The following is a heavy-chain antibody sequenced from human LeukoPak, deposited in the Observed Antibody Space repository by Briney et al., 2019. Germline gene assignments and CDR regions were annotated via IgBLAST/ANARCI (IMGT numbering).Heavy chain of an antibody. D-gene: IGHD3-9*01. CDR1: GGSFSGYY. CDR2: INHSGST. CDR3: ARAPLRYSDWSPDWFDP. J-gene: IGHJ5*02. V-gene: IGHV4-34*01. Sequence: PSETLSLTCAVYGGSFSGYYWSWIRQPPGKGLEWIGEINHSGSTNYNPSLKSRVTISVDTSKNQFSLKLSSVTAADTAVYYCARAPLRYSDWSPDWFDPWGQGTLVTVSS.